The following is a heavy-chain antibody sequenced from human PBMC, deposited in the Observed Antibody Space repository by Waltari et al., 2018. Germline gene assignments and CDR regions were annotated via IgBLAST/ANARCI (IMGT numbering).Heavy chain of an antibody. CDR1: GFTFSSSG. D-gene: IGHD3-22*01. CDR3: AKDKGDSSGYLHYYYGMDV. V-gene: IGHV3-30*18. J-gene: IGHJ6*02. Sequence: QVQLVESGGGVVQPGRSLRLSCAASGFTFSSSGMHWFRQAPGKGLEWVAVISYDGSNKYYADSVKGRFTISRDNSKNTLYLQMNSLRAEDTAVYYCAKDKGDSSGYLHYYYGMDVWGQGTTVTVSS. CDR2: ISYDGSNK.